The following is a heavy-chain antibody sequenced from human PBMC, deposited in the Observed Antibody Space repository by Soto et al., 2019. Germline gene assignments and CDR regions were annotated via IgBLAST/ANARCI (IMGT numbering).Heavy chain of an antibody. V-gene: IGHV2-5*01. CDR1: GFSLRDYAVG. CDR2: IYWKDNE. Sequence: QITLKESGPTLVKPTQTLTLTCTFSGFSLRDYAVGVGWIRQPPGKALEWLSFIYWKDNEYYSPSLRSRLTISKDTSKNQVVLVSTHMDAVDTTTPYCPLGSGWLFDYSGQGTLVTVSS. D-gene: IGHD6-19*01. J-gene: IGHJ4*02. CDR3: PLGSGWLFDY.